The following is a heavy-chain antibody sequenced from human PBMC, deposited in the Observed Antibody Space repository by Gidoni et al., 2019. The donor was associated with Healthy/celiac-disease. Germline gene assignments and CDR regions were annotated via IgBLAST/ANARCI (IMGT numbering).Heavy chain of an antibody. CDR1: GGSISSSSYY. CDR3: ARRDLPDAFDI. J-gene: IGHJ3*02. Sequence: QLQLQESGPGLVKPSETLSLTCTVSGGSISSSSYYWGWIRQPPGKGLEWIGSIYYSGSTYYNPSLKSRVTISVDTSKNQFSLKLSSVTAADTAVYYCARRDLPDAFDIWGQGTMVTVSS. CDR2: IYYSGST. V-gene: IGHV4-39*01.